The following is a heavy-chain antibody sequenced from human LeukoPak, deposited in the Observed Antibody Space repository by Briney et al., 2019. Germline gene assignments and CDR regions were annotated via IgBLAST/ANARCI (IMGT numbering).Heavy chain of an antibody. J-gene: IGHJ6*02. D-gene: IGHD6-13*01. CDR3: ARGSGSNWYGYYLYGLDV. Sequence: SETLSLTCSLSGASIGGYYWNWIRQPPGKGLEWIGNFYYSGGKNYNPSLKSRVTISVDTAKNQFSLNLTAVTAADTAVYYCARGSGSNWYGYYLYGLDVWGQGTTVTVSS. CDR2: FYYSGGK. CDR1: GASIGGYY. V-gene: IGHV4-59*08.